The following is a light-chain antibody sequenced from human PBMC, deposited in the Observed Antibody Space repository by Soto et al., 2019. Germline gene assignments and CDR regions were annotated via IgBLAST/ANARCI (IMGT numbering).Light chain of an antibody. CDR3: QQYDSSLGLT. J-gene: IGKJ4*01. CDR1: QSVSSSY. V-gene: IGKV3-20*01. CDR2: GPS. Sequence: EIVLTQSPGTLSLSPGERATLSCRASQSVSSSYLAWYQQKHGQAPRLLIYGPSSRATGIPARFSGSGSGTDFTLTISRLEPEDFAVYYCQQYDSSLGLTFGGGTKVEIK.